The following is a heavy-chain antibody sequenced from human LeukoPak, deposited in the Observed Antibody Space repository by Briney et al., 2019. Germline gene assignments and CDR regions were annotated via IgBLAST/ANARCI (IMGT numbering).Heavy chain of an antibody. V-gene: IGHV3-21*01. CDR2: ISSSSSYI. D-gene: IGHD5-24*01. CDR1: GFTFSSYS. J-gene: IGHJ3*02. Sequence: GGSLRLSCAASGFTFSSYSVNWVRQAPGKGLEWVSSISSSSSYIYYADSVKGRFTISRDNAKNSLYLQMNSLRAEDTAVYYCARLKDGSDAFDIWGQGTMVTVSS. CDR3: ARLKDGSDAFDI.